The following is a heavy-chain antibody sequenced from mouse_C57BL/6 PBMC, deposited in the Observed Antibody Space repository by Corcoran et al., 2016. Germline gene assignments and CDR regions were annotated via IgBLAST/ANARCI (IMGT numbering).Heavy chain of an antibody. Sequence: EVQLQQSGPELVKPGASVKISCKASGYTFTDYYMNWVKQSHGKSLEWIGDINPNNGGTSYNQKFKGKATLTVDKSSSTAYMELRSLTSEDSAVYYCASWDYYGSSYYYWGQGTTLTVSS. J-gene: IGHJ2*01. CDR1: GYTFTDYY. CDR3: ASWDYYGSSYYY. V-gene: IGHV1-26*01. D-gene: IGHD1-1*01. CDR2: INPNNGGT.